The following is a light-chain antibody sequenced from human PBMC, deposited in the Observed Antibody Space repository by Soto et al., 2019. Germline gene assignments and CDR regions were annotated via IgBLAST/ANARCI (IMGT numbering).Light chain of an antibody. V-gene: IGKV3D-15*01. Sequence: EIVMTQSPATLSVSPGETASLSCSAGQSAGNFLAWYQQKPGQAPRLLIYYISTRATGIPARFSGSGSGTEFTLTINSLQSEDSAVYYCQQHNQWPITFGQGTRLEIK. CDR1: QSAGNF. CDR3: QQHNQWPIT. CDR2: YIS. J-gene: IGKJ5*01.